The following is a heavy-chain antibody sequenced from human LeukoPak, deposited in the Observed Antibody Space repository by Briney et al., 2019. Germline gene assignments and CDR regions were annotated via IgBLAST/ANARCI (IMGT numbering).Heavy chain of an antibody. J-gene: IGHJ4*02. Sequence: GASVKVSCKASGYTFTSYGISWVRQAPGQGLEWMGWISAYNGNTNYAQKLQGGVTMTTDTSTSTAYMELRSLRSDDTAVYYCASSKLAYCGGDCYSDYFDYWGQGTLVTVSS. CDR2: ISAYNGNT. D-gene: IGHD2-21*02. CDR3: ASSKLAYCGGDCYSDYFDY. V-gene: IGHV1-18*01. CDR1: GYTFTSYG.